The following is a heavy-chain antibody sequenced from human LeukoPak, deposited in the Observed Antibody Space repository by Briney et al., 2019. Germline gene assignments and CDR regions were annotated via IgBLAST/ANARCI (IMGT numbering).Heavy chain of an antibody. J-gene: IGHJ4*02. CDR3: ARDWAVAGSYYFDY. CDR1: GFTFSSYG. D-gene: IGHD6-19*01. Sequence: GGSLRLSCAASGFTFSSYGMHWVRQAPGKGLEWVAVIWYDGSNKYYADSVKGRFTISRDNSKNTLYLQMSSLRAEDTAVYYCARDWAVAGSYYFDYWDQGTLVTVSS. CDR2: IWYDGSNK. V-gene: IGHV3-33*01.